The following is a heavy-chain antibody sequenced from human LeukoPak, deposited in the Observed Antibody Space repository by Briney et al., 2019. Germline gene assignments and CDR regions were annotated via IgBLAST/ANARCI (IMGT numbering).Heavy chain of an antibody. J-gene: IGHJ6*02. D-gene: IGHD3-10*01. Sequence: GGSLRLSCAASGFTFSSYGMHWVRQAPGKGLEWAAVIWYDGSNKYYADSVKGRFTISRDNSKNTLYLQMNSLRAEDTAVYYCARDLAVVRGVSYYYGMDVWGQGTTVTVSS. CDR1: GFTFSSYG. CDR3: ARDLAVVRGVSYYYGMDV. CDR2: IWYDGSNK. V-gene: IGHV3-33*01.